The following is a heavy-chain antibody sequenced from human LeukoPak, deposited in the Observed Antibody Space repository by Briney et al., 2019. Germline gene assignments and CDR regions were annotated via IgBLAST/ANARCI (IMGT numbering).Heavy chain of an antibody. V-gene: IGHV1-46*01. CDR1: GYTFTSYY. J-gene: IGHJ3*02. CDR2: INPSGGST. Sequence: ASVTVSCKASGYTFTSYYMHWVRQAPGQGLDWMGIINPSGGSTSYAQKFQGRVTMTRDTSTSTVYMELSSLRSEDTAVYYCASSLAAAHDAFDIWGQGTMVTVSS. CDR3: ASSLAAAHDAFDI. D-gene: IGHD6-13*01.